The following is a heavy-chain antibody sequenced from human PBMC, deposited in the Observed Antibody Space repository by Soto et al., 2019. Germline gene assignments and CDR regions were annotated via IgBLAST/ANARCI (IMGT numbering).Heavy chain of an antibody. CDR1: GGTFSSYA. V-gene: IGHV1-69*13. D-gene: IGHD3-22*01. Sequence: SVKVSCNAYGGTFSSYAISRVRQAPGQGLEWMGGIIPIFGTANYAQKFQGRVTITADESTSTAYMELSSLRSEDTAVYYCARTPRSSGYPEGYWGQGTLVTVSS. J-gene: IGHJ4*02. CDR2: IIPIFGTA. CDR3: ARTPRSSGYPEGY.